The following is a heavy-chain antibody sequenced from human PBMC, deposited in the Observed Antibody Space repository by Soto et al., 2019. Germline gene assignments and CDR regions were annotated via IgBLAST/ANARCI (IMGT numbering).Heavy chain of an antibody. J-gene: IGHJ4*02. Sequence: QVQLVESGGGVVQPGRSLRLSCAASGFTFSTYGMHWVRQAPGKGLEWVAVISYDGSNKYYADSVKGRFTISRDNSKNTLYLQMNSLRAEDTAVYYFAKDDFISTSCYYFDYWGQGTLVTVSS. CDR1: GFTFSTYG. CDR3: AKDDFISTSCYYFDY. V-gene: IGHV3-30*18. CDR2: ISYDGSNK. D-gene: IGHD2-2*01.